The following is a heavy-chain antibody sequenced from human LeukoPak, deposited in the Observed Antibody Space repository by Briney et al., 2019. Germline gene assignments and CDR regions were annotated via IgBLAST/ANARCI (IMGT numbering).Heavy chain of an antibody. CDR3: AGGYCSGGSCYSDYYYGMDV. CDR1: GVSISSYY. Sequence: SETLSLTCTVSGVSISSYYWSWIRQPPGKGLEWIGYIYYSGSTNYNPSLKSRVTISVDTSKNQFSLKLSSVTAADTAVYYCAGGYCSGGSCYSDYYYGMDVWGQGTTVTVSS. CDR2: IYYSGST. D-gene: IGHD2-15*01. V-gene: IGHV4-59*01. J-gene: IGHJ6*02.